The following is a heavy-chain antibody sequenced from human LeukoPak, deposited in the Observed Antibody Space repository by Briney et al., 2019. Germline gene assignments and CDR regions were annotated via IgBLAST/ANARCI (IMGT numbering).Heavy chain of an antibody. CDR3: ARVGKQWLALRGWFDP. CDR1: GGSFSGYY. V-gene: IGHV4-34*01. CDR2: INHSGST. Sequence: SETLSLTCAVYGGSFSGYYWSWIRQPPGKGLEWIGEINHSGSTNYNPSLKSRVTISVDTSKNQFSLKLSSVTAADTAVYYCARVGKQWLALRGWFDPWGQGTLVTVSS. J-gene: IGHJ5*02. D-gene: IGHD6-19*01.